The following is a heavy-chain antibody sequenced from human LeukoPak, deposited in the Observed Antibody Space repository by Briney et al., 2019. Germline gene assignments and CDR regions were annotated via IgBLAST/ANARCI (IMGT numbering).Heavy chain of an antibody. Sequence: PGGSLRLSCAASGFILSNHWMTWVRQAPGEGPEWVANVNKDGSEKYYVDSVKGRFTISRDTAKNSLYLQMNNLRAEDTALYYCARNNDMDVWGQGTTVIVSS. D-gene: IGHD1/OR15-1a*01. J-gene: IGHJ6*02. CDR2: VNKDGSEK. V-gene: IGHV3-7*03. CDR1: GFILSNHW. CDR3: ARNNDMDV.